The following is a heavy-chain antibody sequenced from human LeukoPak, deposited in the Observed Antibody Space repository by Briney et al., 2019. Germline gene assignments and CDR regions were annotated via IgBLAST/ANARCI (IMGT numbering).Heavy chain of an antibody. D-gene: IGHD1-26*01. J-gene: IGHJ4*02. CDR1: GGSISSSDYY. V-gene: IGHV4-39*07. CDR2: IYYSGST. Sequence: KPSETLSLTCTVSGGSISSSDYYWGWIRQPPGKGLEWIGSIYYSGSTYYNPSLKSRVTISVDTPKNQFSLKLSSVTAADTAVYYCARARGSYSPFDCWGLGTLVTVSS. CDR3: ARARGSYSPFDC.